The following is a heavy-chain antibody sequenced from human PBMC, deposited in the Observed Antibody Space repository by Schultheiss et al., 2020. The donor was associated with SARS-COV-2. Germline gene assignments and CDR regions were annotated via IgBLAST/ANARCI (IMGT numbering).Heavy chain of an antibody. CDR1: GGSVSSGSYY. CDR3: ARTKADYDYVWGSYRLNWFDP. D-gene: IGHD3-16*02. J-gene: IGHJ5*02. CDR2: IYQTGST. Sequence: SETLSLTCTVSGGSVSSGSYYWSWIRQPPGKGLEWIGSIYQTGSTYYNPSLKSRVTISVDTSMNQFSLQLSFVTAADTAVYYCARTKADYDYVWGSYRLNWFDPWGQGTLVTVSS. V-gene: IGHV4-39*01.